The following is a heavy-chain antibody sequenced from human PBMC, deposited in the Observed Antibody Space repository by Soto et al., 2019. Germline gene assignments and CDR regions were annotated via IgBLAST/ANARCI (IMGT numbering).Heavy chain of an antibody. CDR1: GGSISSYY. D-gene: IGHD6-6*01. J-gene: IGHJ6*02. CDR2: IYYSGST. CDR3: ARDGVDGPIAACPGYYYYGMDV. V-gene: IGHV4-59*01. Sequence: SETLSLTCTVSGGSISSYYWSWIRQPPGKGLEWIGYIYYSGSTNYNPSLKSRVTISVDTSKNQFSLKLSSVTAADTAVYYCARDGVDGPIAACPGYYYYGMDVWGQGTTVTVSS.